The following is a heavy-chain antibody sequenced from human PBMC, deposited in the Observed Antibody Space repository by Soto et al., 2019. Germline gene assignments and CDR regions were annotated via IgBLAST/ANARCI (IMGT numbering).Heavy chain of an antibody. V-gene: IGHV3-21*01. CDR3: ARDFLVVVAATKDVANY. D-gene: IGHD2-15*01. CDR2: ISSSSSYI. Sequence: EVQLVESGGGLVKPGGSLRLSCAASGFTFSSYSMNWVRQAPGKGLEWVLSISSSSSYIYYADSVKGRFTISRDNAKNSLYLQMNSLRAEDTAVYYCARDFLVVVAATKDVANYWGQGTLVTVSS. CDR1: GFTFSSYS. J-gene: IGHJ4*02.